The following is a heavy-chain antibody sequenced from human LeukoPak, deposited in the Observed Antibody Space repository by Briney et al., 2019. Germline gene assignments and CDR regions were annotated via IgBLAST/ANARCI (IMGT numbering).Heavy chain of an antibody. Sequence: PSETLSLTCTVSGGSISSYYWSWIRQSPGKGLEWIGYIYYSGGTNYNPSLKSRVTISVDTSKNQFSLKLSSVTAADTAVYYCARFPPLSCSGGGCFQEGLDYWGQGSLVTVSS. CDR3: ARFPPLSCSGGGCFQEGLDY. J-gene: IGHJ4*02. CDR1: GGSISSYY. CDR2: IYYSGGT. D-gene: IGHD2-15*01. V-gene: IGHV4-59*01.